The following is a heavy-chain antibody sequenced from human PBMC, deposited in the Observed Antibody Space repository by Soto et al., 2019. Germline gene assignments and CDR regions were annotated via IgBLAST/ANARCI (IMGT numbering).Heavy chain of an antibody. CDR3: ARGQESRGFDY. CDR1: GYTFTSYD. Sequence: QVQLVQSGAEVKKPGASVKVSCKASGYTFTSYDINWVGQATGQGLEWMGWMNPNSGNTVYAQKFQGRVTMTRNTSISTANMKLSSLRSDATAVYYCARGQESRGFDYWGQGTLVTVSS. D-gene: IGHD2-15*01. V-gene: IGHV1-8*01. J-gene: IGHJ4*02. CDR2: MNPNSGNT.